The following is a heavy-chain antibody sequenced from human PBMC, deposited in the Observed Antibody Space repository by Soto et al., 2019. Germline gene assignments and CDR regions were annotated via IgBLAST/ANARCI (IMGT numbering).Heavy chain of an antibody. CDR2: ISSSSSYI. V-gene: IGHV3-21*01. CDR1: GFTFSSYS. J-gene: IGHJ3*02. CDR3: ARSPYYYDSSGSGRAFDI. D-gene: IGHD3-22*01. Sequence: EVQLVESGGDLVKPGGSLRLSCAASGFTFSSYSMNWVRQAPGKGLEWVSSISSSSSYIYYADSVKGRFTISRDNAKNSLYLQMNSLRAEDTAVYYCARSPYYYDSSGSGRAFDIWGQGTMVTVSS.